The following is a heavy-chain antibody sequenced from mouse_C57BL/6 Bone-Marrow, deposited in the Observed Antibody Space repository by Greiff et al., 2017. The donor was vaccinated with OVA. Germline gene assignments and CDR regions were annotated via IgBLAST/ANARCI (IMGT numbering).Heavy chain of an antibody. CDR3: ARLLLRRGNY. V-gene: IGHV1-82*01. Sequence: VKVVESGPELVKPGASVKISCKASGYAFSSSWMNWVKQRPGKGLEWIGRIYPGDGDTNYNGKFKGKATLTADKSSSTAYMQLSSLTSEDSAVYFCARLLLRRGNYWGQGTTLTVSS. D-gene: IGHD1-1*01. J-gene: IGHJ2*01. CDR2: IYPGDGDT. CDR1: GYAFSSSW.